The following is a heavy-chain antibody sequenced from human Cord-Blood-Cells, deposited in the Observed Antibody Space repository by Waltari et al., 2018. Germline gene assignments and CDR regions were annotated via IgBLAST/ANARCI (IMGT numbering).Heavy chain of an antibody. V-gene: IGHV1-69*01. J-gene: IGHJ4*02. CDR3: AREGGYYYGSGSYSDFDY. CDR1: GGTFSSYA. D-gene: IGHD3-10*01. CDR2: IIPIFGTA. Sequence: QVQLVQSGAEVKKPGSSVKVSCKASGGTFSSYAISWVRQAPGQGLEWMGGIIPIFGTANYAQKFQGRVTITADESTSTAYMELSSLRSEDTAVYYCAREGGYYYGSGSYSDFDYWGQGTLVTVSS.